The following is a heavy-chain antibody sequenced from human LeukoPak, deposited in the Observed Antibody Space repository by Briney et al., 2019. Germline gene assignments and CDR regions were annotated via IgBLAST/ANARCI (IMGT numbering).Heavy chain of an antibody. CDR3: ARLLYQQLVGIY. CDR2: IYYSGST. CDR1: GGSISSSSYY. D-gene: IGHD6-6*01. Sequence: SETLSLTCTVSGGSISSSSYYWGWIRQPPGKGLGWIGSIYYSGSTYYNPSLKSRVTISVDTSKNQFSLKLSSVTAADTAAYYCARLLYQQLVGIYWGQGTLVTVSS. J-gene: IGHJ4*02. V-gene: IGHV4-39*01.